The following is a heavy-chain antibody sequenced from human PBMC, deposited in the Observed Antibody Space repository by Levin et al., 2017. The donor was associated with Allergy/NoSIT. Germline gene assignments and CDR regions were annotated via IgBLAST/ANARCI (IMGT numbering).Heavy chain of an antibody. D-gene: IGHD2-21*02. CDR3: ARDPDYYFDY. CDR2: IYYSGST. J-gene: IGHJ4*02. V-gene: IGHV4-61*01. CDR1: GGSVSSGSYY. Sequence: SETLSLTCTVSGGSVSSGSYYWSWIRQPPGTGLEWIGYIYYSGSTNYNPSLKSRVTISVDTSKNQFSLKLSSVTAADTAVYYCARDPDYYFDYWGQGTLVTVSS.